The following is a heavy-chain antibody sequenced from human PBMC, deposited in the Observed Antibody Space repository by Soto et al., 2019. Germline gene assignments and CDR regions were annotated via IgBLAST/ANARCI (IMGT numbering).Heavy chain of an antibody. V-gene: IGHV4-59*01. CDR2: VYYTGST. CDR1: GGSISGSY. CDR3: ARSVAVPGAHIDY. Sequence: PSETLPLTCSVSGGSISGSYWSWIRQSPGKGLEWLGYVYYTGSTNYSPSLRSRVSISVDTSKNEFPLRLSSVTAADTAVYFCARSVAVPGAHIDYWGQGTQVTVSS. J-gene: IGHJ4*02. D-gene: IGHD6-19*01.